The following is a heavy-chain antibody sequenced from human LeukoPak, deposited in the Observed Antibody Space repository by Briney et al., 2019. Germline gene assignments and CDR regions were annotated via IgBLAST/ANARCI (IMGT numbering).Heavy chain of an antibody. J-gene: IGHJ5*02. D-gene: IGHD6-6*01. CDR1: GGSFSGYY. Sequence: PSETLSLTGAVYGGSFSGYYWSWIRQPPGKGLEWIGEINHSGSTNYNPSLKSRVTISVDTSKNQFSLKLSSVTAADTAVYYCARGLGYSSSSRSGNWFDPWGQGTLVTVSS. CDR3: ARGLGYSSSSRSGNWFDP. V-gene: IGHV4-34*01. CDR2: INHSGST.